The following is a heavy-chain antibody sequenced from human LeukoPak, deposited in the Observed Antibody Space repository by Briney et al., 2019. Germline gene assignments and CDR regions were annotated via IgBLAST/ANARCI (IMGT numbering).Heavy chain of an antibody. CDR2: ISSSRNYI. CDR3: ARPSFRTGSYFDH. Sequence: PGGSLRLSCAASGFTFSSYSMNWVRQAPGKGLEWVSFISSSRNYIYYADSVKGRFTISRDNTKTSLYLQMNSLRVEDTAVYYCARPSFRTGSYFDHWGQGTLVTVSS. V-gene: IGHV3-21*01. CDR1: GFTFSSYS. J-gene: IGHJ4*02. D-gene: IGHD3/OR15-3a*01.